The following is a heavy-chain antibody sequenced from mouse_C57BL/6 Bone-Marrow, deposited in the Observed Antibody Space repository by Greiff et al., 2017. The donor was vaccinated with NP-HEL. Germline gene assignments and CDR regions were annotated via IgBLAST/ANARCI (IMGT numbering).Heavy chain of an antibody. CDR3: ASNWGYWYFDV. J-gene: IGHJ1*03. D-gene: IGHD4-1*01. CDR1: GYTFTDYY. V-gene: IGHV1-76*01. CDR2: IYPGSGNT. Sequence: QVQLQQSGAELVRPGASVKLSCKASGYTFTDYYINWVKQRPGQGLEWIARIYPGSGNTYYNEKFKGKATLTAEKSSSTAYMQHSSLTSDDSAVYFCASNWGYWYFDVWGTGTTVTVSS.